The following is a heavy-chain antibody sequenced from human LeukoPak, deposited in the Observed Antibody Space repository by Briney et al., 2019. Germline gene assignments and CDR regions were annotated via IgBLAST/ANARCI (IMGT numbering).Heavy chain of an antibody. CDR1: GGTFSSYA. D-gene: IGHD2-15*01. CDR2: IIPIFGIA. V-gene: IGHV1-69*04. Sequence: ASVKVSCKASGGTFSSYAISWVRQAPGQGLEWMGRIIPIFGIANYAQKFQGRVTITADKSTSTAYMELCSLRSEDTAVYYCALGGVVVVAANNWFDPWGQGTLVTVSS. J-gene: IGHJ5*02. CDR3: ALGGVVVVAANNWFDP.